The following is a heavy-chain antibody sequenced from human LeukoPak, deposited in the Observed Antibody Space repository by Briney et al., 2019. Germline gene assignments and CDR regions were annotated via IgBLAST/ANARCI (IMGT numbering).Heavy chain of an antibody. CDR1: GFTVSSNY. J-gene: IGHJ4*02. Sequence: GGSLRLSCAASGFTVSSNYMSWVRQAPGKGLEWVSVIYSGGSTYYADSVKGRFTISRGNSKNTLYLQMNSPRAEDTAVYYCASGVWFGELFFYWGQGTLVTVSS. D-gene: IGHD3-10*01. CDR3: ASGVWFGELFFY. V-gene: IGHV3-66*01. CDR2: IYSGGST.